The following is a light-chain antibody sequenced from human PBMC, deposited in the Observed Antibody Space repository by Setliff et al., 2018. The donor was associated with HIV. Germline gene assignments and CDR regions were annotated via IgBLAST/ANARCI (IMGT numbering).Light chain of an antibody. V-gene: IGLV2-23*01. CDR3: SSYVLSTNSYV. Sequence: QSALTQPASVSGSPGQSITISCTGISSDVGKYNLVSWYQQHPGKAPKLMIYQATKWPSGVSSRFSGSRSGNTASLTISRLQAEDEADYYCSSYVLSTNSYVFGTGTKVTVL. CDR1: SSDVGKYNL. CDR2: QAT. J-gene: IGLJ1*01.